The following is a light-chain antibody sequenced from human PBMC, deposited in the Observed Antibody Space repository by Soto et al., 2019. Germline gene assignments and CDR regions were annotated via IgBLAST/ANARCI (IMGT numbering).Light chain of an antibody. Sequence: DGGRSQSPDYLAVSLGERATINCKSSQSVLYSSNNKNYLAWYQQKPGQPPKLLIYWASTRESGVPDRFSGSGSGTDFTLTISSLQAEDVAVYYCQQYYSTPLPFGGRTK. J-gene: IGKJ4*01. CDR2: WAS. CDR1: QSVLYSSNNKNY. CDR3: QQYYSTPLP. V-gene: IGKV4-1*01.